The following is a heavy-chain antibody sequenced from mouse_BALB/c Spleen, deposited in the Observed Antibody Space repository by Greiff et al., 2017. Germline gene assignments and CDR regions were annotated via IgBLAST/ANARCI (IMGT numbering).Heavy chain of an antibody. J-gene: IGHJ3*01. CDR1: GFNIKDYY. CDR3: AASYYRYSWFAY. CDR2: IDPENGDT. D-gene: IGHD2-14*01. Sequence: VQLQQSGAELVRSGASVKLSCTASGFNIKDYYMHWVKQRPEQGLEWIGWIDPENGDTEYAPKFQGKATMTADTSSNTAYLQLSSLTSEDTAVYYCAASYYRYSWFAYWGQGTLVTVSA. V-gene: IGHV14-4*02.